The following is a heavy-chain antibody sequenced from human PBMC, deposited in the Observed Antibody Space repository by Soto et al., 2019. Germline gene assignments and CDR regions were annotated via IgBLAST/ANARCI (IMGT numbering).Heavy chain of an antibody. CDR2: IYYSGST. D-gene: IGHD3-9*01. J-gene: IGHJ4*02. Sequence: SETLSLTCTVSGGSISSSSYYWGWIRQPPGKGLEWIGYIYYSGSTNYNPSLKSRVTISVDTSKNQFSLKLSSVTAADTAVYYGARGALDLYFDYWGQGTLVTVSS. CDR3: ARGALDLYFDY. CDR1: GGSISSSSYY. V-gene: IGHV4-61*05.